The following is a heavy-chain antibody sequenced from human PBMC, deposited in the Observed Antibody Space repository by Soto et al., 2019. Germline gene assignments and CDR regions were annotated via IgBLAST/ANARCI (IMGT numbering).Heavy chain of an antibody. V-gene: IGHV4-59*01. CDR2: INYNGNT. D-gene: IGHD3-22*01. CDR1: CGSIINYY. Sequence: SETLSLTCTFSCGSIINYYWTWIRQPPGNELEWIAYINYNGNTNYNPSLKSRVTISVDTSKKQFSLTLTSVTAEDTAVYYCATGRRYYYDDTGPFYFEHWGQGTLVTVSS. CDR3: ATGRRYYYDDTGPFYFEH. J-gene: IGHJ4*02.